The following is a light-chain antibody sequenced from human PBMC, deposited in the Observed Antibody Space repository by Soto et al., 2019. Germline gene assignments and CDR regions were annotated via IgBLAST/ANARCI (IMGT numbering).Light chain of an antibody. CDR2: HTS. J-gene: IGKJ1*01. V-gene: IGKV3-20*01. Sequence: EILLTQSPGTLSLSPGERATLSCRASQSVDSSYLAWYQHKPGQAPRLLIYHTSTRATGIPDRFSGSGSGTDFTLTISRLEPEDFAMYYCQQGAGSTLTFGLGTKVEVK. CDR1: QSVDSSY. CDR3: QQGAGSTLT.